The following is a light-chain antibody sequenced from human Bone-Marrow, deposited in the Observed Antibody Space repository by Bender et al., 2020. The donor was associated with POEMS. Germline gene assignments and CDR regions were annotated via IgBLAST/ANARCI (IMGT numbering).Light chain of an antibody. Sequence: SYGLTQPPSVSVAPGQTATITCGGDNIRSNTVHWYQLKPGQAPVLVVYDDTDRPSGIPDRFSASKSGTSASLAISELQSEDEALYYCSAWDDSLSGWVFGGGTKLTVL. J-gene: IGLJ3*02. V-gene: IGLV3-21*02. CDR3: SAWDDSLSGWV. CDR2: DDT. CDR1: NIRSNT.